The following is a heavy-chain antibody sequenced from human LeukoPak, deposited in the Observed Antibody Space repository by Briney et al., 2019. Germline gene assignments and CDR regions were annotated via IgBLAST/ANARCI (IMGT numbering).Heavy chain of an antibody. CDR3: ARGGRTYYYGSGSYFD. CDR1: GYTFTSYD. Sequence: GASVKVSCKASGYTFTSYDINWVRQATGQRLEWMGWMNPNSGNTGYAQKFQGRVTMTRNTSISTAYMELSSLRSEDTAVYHCARGGRTYYYGSGSYFDWGQGTLVTVSS. CDR2: MNPNSGNT. J-gene: IGHJ4*02. V-gene: IGHV1-8*01. D-gene: IGHD3-10*01.